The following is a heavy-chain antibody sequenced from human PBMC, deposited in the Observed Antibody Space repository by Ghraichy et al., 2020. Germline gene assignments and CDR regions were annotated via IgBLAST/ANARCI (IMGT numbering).Heavy chain of an antibody. CDR3: ARAISQGGNSFRVYYYYYGMDV. J-gene: IGHJ6*02. CDR1: GFTFSSYS. Sequence: GESLNISCAASGFTFSSYSMNWVRQAPGKGLEWVSYISSSSSTIYYADSVKGRFTISRDNAKNSLYLQMNSLRDEDTAVYYCARAISQGGNSFRVYYYYYGMDVWGQGTTVTVSS. D-gene: IGHD4-23*01. V-gene: IGHV3-48*02. CDR2: ISSSSSTI.